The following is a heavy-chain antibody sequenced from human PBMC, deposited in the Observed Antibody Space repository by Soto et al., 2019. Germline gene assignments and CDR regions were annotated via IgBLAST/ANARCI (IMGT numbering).Heavy chain of an antibody. CDR3: ARKEYGDGLDV. V-gene: IGHV4-59*01. CDR1: GGSISGYF. Sequence: QVQLQESGPGLVKPSETLSLTCTVSGGSISGYFWSWIRQPPGKGLECIGSLSDSGSTDYTPSLNSRVTISVDTSKNQFSLQLSSVTAADTAVYYCARKEYGDGLDVWGQGTTVTVSS. J-gene: IGHJ6*02. CDR2: LSDSGST. D-gene: IGHD2-2*01.